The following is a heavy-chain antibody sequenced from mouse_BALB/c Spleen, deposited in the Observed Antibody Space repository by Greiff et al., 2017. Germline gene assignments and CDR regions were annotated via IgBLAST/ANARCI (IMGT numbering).Heavy chain of an antibody. Sequence: EVQLVESGPELVKPGASVKISCKASGYTFTDYNMHWVKQSHGKSLEWIGYIYPYNGGTGYNQKFKSKATLTVDNSSSTAYMELRSLTSEDSAVYYCARVGMITGDYFDYWGQGTTLTVSS. CDR3: ARVGMITGDYFDY. D-gene: IGHD2-4*01. CDR1: GYTFTDYN. J-gene: IGHJ2*01. CDR2: IYPYNGGT. V-gene: IGHV1S29*02.